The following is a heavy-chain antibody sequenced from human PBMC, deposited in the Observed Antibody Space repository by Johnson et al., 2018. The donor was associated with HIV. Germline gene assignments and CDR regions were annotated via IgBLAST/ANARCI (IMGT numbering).Heavy chain of an antibody. J-gene: IGHJ3*02. Sequence: VQLVESGGGLVQPGGSLRLSCAASGFTVSSNYMSWVRQAPGKGLEWVSVIYSGGSTYYAYSVKGRFTISRDNSKNTLYLQMNSLRAEDTALYYCAREEAYCGGDCYSAFDIWGQGTMVTVSS. CDR1: GFTVSSNY. CDR2: IYSGGST. CDR3: AREEAYCGGDCYSAFDI. D-gene: IGHD2-21*02. V-gene: IGHV3-66*02.